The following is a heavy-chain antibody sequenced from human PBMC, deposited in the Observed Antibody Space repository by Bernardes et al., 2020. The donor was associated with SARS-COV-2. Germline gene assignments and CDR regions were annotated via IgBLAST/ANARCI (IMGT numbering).Heavy chain of an antibody. CDR3: ARVSSYDSVIYFYDLDF. CDR1: GYTFTSHE. D-gene: IGHD3-22*01. Sequence: ASLKVYCKASGYTFTSHEINWVRQAPGQGLEWLGWMNPDSGHTGSPQNFRGRITMTGDTSITTAYMELSSLGPEDTAVYYCARVSSYDSVIYFYDLDFWGQGTLVTVSS. CDR2: MNPDSGHT. V-gene: IGHV1-8*01. J-gene: IGHJ4*02.